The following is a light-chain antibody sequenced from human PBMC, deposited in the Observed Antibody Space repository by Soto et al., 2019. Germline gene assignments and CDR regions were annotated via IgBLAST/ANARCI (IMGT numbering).Light chain of an antibody. V-gene: IGLV2-14*01. CDR3: RSYNSRSTLV. J-gene: IGLJ1*01. CDR1: SSDVGGYNF. Sequence: QSVLTQPASVSGSPGHSIAISCTGTSSDVGGYNFVYWYQQHPGKAPKLMMYDVSDRPSGVSNRFSGSKSGNSASLTISGIKCEDEADYYCRSYNSRSTLVFGTVTKLTVL. CDR2: DVS.